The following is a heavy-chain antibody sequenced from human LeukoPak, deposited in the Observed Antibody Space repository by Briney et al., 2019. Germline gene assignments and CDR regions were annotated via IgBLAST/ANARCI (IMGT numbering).Heavy chain of an antibody. Sequence: ASVKVSCKASGYTFAIYGISWVRQAPGQGLEWMAWISPYDGDTNYAQNFEGRVTMTTETSTSTAYMELRSLRSDDTAIYYCARDYCTRGGDCYKEDLFDPWGQGTLATVSS. CDR1: GYTFAIYG. D-gene: IGHD2-21*02. V-gene: IGHV1-18*01. J-gene: IGHJ5*02. CDR3: ARDYCTRGGDCYKEDLFDP. CDR2: ISPYDGDT.